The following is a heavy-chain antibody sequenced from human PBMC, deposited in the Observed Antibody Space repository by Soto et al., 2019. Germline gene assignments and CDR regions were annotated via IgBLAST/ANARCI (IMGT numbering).Heavy chain of an antibody. Sequence: GGSLRLSCAASGFTFSSYAMSWVRQAPGKGLEWVSATSGSGGSTYYADSVKGRFTISRDNSKNTLYLQMNSLRAEDTAVYYCAKDIVVVITTRYDAFDIWGQGTMVTVSS. V-gene: IGHV3-23*01. CDR1: GFTFSSYA. CDR3: AKDIVVVITTRYDAFDI. D-gene: IGHD3-22*01. J-gene: IGHJ3*02. CDR2: TSGSGGST.